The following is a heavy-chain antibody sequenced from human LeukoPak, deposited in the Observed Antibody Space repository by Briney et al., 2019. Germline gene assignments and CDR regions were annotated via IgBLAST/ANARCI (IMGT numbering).Heavy chain of an antibody. D-gene: IGHD5/OR15-5a*01. CDR2: IYPGDSDT. Sequence: GESLKISCKGSGYSFTSYWIGGVRQMPGKGLEWMWIIYPGDSDTRYRPSFQGQAPIPADQPLTPASLHWTSLKPSDPAMYYCPRPPSTRGPYYFDYSGQGTLVTVSP. CDR1: GYSFTSYW. J-gene: IGHJ4*02. V-gene: IGHV5-51*04. CDR3: PRPPSTRGPYYFDY.